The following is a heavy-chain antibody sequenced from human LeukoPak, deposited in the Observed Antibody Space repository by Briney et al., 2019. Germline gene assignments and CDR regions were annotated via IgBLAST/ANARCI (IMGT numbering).Heavy chain of an antibody. D-gene: IGHD4/OR15-4a*01. CDR3: ARGGAQRSFDY. V-gene: IGHV3-30-3*01. J-gene: IGHJ4*02. Sequence: GGSLRLSCAASGFTFSSYAMHWVRQAPGKGLEWVAVISYDGSNKYYADSVKGRFTISRDNSKNTLYLQMNSLRAEDTAVYYCARGGAQRSFDYWGQGTLVTVSS. CDR2: ISYDGSNK. CDR1: GFTFSSYA.